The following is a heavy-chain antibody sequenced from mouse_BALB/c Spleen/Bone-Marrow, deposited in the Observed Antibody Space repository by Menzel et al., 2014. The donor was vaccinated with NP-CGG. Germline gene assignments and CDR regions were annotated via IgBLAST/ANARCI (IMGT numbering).Heavy chain of an antibody. V-gene: IGHV7-3*02. J-gene: IGHJ4*01. CDR1: GFTFTDYY. CDR2: IRNKANGYIT. D-gene: IGHD3-2*02. CDR3: VLDIRLGFRLDY. Sequence: EVKLEESGGGLVQPGGSLKLSCATSGFTFTDYYMNWVRQPPGKALEWLGFIRNKANGYITEHSVSVKGLFTISRANSQSILYVRTNTLRGEVSAPFSCVLDIRLGFRLDYLGGGSPLPLS.